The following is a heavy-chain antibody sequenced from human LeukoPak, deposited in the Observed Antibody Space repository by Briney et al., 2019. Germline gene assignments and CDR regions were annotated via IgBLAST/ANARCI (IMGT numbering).Heavy chain of an antibody. CDR3: ARVSIATGGFDP. CDR2: IYYSGST. D-gene: IGHD1-14*01. Sequence: SDTLSLTCNVSGGSISSGGYYWSWIRQHPGKGLEWIGYIYYSGSTYYNPSLKSRVTISVDTSKNQFSLKLSSVTAADTAVYYCARVSIATGGFDPWGQGTLVTVSS. V-gene: IGHV4-31*03. J-gene: IGHJ5*02. CDR1: GGSISSGGYY.